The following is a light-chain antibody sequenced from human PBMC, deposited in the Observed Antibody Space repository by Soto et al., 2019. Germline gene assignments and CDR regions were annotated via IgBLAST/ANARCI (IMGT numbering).Light chain of an antibody. CDR2: DVS. J-gene: IGLJ1*01. Sequence: QSVLTQPHSVSGSPGQSVTISCTGTSSDVGGYNYVSWYQHHPGKAPKLMIYDVSKRPSGVPDRFSGSKSGNTASLTISGLQAEDEADYYCCSYAGSDVFGTGNKLTVL. V-gene: IGLV2-11*01. CDR1: SSDVGGYNY. CDR3: CSYAGSDV.